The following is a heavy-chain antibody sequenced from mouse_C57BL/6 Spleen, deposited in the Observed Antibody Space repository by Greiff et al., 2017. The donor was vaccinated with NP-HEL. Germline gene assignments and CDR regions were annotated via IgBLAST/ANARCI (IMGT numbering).Heavy chain of an antibody. Sequence: EVQLQQSGPELVKPGASVKMSCKASGYTFTDYNMHWVKQSHGKSLEWIGYINPNNGGTSYNQKFKGKATLTVNKSSSTAYMELRSLTSEDSAVYYCARNDDYVLNAMDYWGQGTSVTVSS. D-gene: IGHD2-4*01. CDR1: GYTFTDYN. V-gene: IGHV1-22*01. CDR3: ARNDDYVLNAMDY. CDR2: INPNNGGT. J-gene: IGHJ4*01.